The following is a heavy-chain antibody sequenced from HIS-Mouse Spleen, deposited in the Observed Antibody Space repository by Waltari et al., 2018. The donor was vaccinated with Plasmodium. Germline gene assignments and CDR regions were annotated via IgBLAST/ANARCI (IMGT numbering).Heavy chain of an antibody. CDR3: AKDRYVVRGVYDAFDI. CDR1: GFTFSRYG. Sequence: QVQLVESGGGVVQPGRSLRLSCAASGFTFSRYGMHWVRQAPGKGLEWVAVISYDGSNKYYADSVKGRFTISRDNSKNTLYLQMNSLRAEDTAVYYCAKDRYVVRGVYDAFDIWGQGTMVTVSS. D-gene: IGHD3-10*01. V-gene: IGHV3-30*18. J-gene: IGHJ3*02. CDR2: ISYDGSNK.